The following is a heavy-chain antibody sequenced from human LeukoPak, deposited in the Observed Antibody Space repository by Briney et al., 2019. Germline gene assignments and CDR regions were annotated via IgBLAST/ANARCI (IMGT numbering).Heavy chain of an antibody. D-gene: IGHD2-2*01. CDR2: ISGSGATT. V-gene: IGHV3-23*01. CDR3: AREGPETFIVVVPALDY. CDR1: GFTFSSYG. Sequence: GGTLRLSCEGSGFTFSSYGMSWVRQAPEKGLEWVSGISGSGATTDYADSVKGRFTISRDNSKNTLYLQMNSLRAEDTAVYYCAREGPETFIVVVPALDYWGQGTLVTVSS. J-gene: IGHJ4*02.